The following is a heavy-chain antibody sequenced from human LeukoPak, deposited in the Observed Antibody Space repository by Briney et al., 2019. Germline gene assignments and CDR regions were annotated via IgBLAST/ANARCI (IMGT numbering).Heavy chain of an antibody. CDR2: IYTSGST. D-gene: IGHD5-18*01. V-gene: IGHV4-4*07. Sequence: PSETLSLTCTVSGGSLSSYYWSWIRQPAGKGLEWIGRIYTSGSTNYNPSLKSRVTISVDTSKNQFSLKLSSVTAADTAVYYCARENTALNWYFDLWGRGTLVTVSS. J-gene: IGHJ2*01. CDR1: GGSLSSYY. CDR3: ARENTALNWYFDL.